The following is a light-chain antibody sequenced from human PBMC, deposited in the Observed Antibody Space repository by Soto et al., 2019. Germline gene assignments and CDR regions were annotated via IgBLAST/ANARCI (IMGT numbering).Light chain of an antibody. CDR1: QNIATS. V-gene: IGKV1-5*03. Sequence: DIQMTQSPSALSASVGDRVSITCRASQNIATSLAWYQQNAGKAPRLLIYRASSVATGVPSRFSGSGSGTDFTLTISSLQPDDFATYYCQQYFAYSPFPFGPGTKLEI. CDR3: QQYFAYSPFP. J-gene: IGKJ2*01. CDR2: RAS.